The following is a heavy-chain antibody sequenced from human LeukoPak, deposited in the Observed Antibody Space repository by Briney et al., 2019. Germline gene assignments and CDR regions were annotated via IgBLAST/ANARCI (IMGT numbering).Heavy chain of an antibody. J-gene: IGHJ4*02. Sequence: SETLSLTSNVSGGSISSSSYYWGWIRQPPGKGLEWIGSIYYSGSTYYNPSLKSRVTISVDMSKNQFSLKLSSVTAADTAVYYCARRQTVTEPSHFDYWGQGTLVTVSS. CDR1: GGSISSSSYY. V-gene: IGHV4-39*01. D-gene: IGHD4-17*01. CDR3: ARRQTVTEPSHFDY. CDR2: IYYSGST.